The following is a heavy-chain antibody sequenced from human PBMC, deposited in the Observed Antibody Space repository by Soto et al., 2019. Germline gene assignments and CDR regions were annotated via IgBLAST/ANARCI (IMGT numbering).Heavy chain of an antibody. Sequence: QVQLVESGGGVVQPGRSLRLSCAASGFTFRNYGMHWVRQAPGKGLEWVAVIWYDGSNEYFADSVKGRFTISRDNSKNTVYLQMNSLRAEDTALYYCARGTYDSSGDFDYWGQGTLVTVSS. V-gene: IGHV3-33*01. CDR3: ARGTYDSSGDFDY. D-gene: IGHD3-22*01. J-gene: IGHJ4*02. CDR2: IWYDGSNE. CDR1: GFTFRNYG.